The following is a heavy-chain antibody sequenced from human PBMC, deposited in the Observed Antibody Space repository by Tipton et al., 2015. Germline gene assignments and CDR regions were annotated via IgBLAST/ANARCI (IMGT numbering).Heavy chain of an antibody. CDR2: INQDGSEK. J-gene: IGHJ4*02. Sequence: SLRLSCAASGFTFSNYWMSWVRQAPGKGLEWVANINQDGSEKYYVDSVKGRFTISRDNAKNSLYLQMNSLRAEDTAVYYCARDILNDFCSGWPEEYWGQGTLVTVSS. CDR3: ARDILNDFCSGWPEEY. D-gene: IGHD3-3*01. V-gene: IGHV3-7*03. CDR1: GFTFSNYW.